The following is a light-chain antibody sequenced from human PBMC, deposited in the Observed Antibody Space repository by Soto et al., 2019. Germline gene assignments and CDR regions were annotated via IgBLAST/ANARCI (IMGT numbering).Light chain of an antibody. CDR1: QSVLYSSNNKNY. V-gene: IGKV4-1*01. CDR3: QQYYITPQT. J-gene: IGKJ1*01. CDR2: WAS. Sequence: DIVMTQSPDSLAVSLGERATINCKSSQSVLYSSNNKNYLAWYQQKPGQPPKLLIYWASTRESGVPDRFSGSCSGTEFNLTISSLQAEDVAVYYCQQYYITPQTFGQGTKVEIK.